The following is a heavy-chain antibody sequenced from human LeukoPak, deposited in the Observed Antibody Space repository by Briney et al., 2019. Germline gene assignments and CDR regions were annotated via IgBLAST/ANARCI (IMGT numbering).Heavy chain of an antibody. CDR2: ISHTKTT. CDR3: VRHSPGSRGIDY. J-gene: IGHJ4*02. CDR1: GASFSGYC. D-gene: IGHD2-21*01. Sequence: SETLSLTCAVHGASFSGYCWSWIRQPPGKGLEWIGEISHTKTTKHNPSLESRVTVSIDTSKNQFSLKVTSVTAADTAMYYCVRHSPGSRGIDYWGQGTLVTVS. V-gene: IGHV4-34*01.